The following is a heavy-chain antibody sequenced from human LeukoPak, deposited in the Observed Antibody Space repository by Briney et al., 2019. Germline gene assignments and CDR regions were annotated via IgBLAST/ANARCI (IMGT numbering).Heavy chain of an antibody. J-gene: IGHJ4*02. Sequence: GGSLRLSCAASGFTFSRYAMHWVPQAPGKGLEGVASISYDGNIKYYADSVKGRFTISRDNSKNTLYLQMSSLRPEDTALYYCATDFDDVNSNYYYIPEYWGQGVLVTVSS. CDR1: GFTFSRYA. D-gene: IGHD3-10*01. V-gene: IGHV3-30*04. CDR2: ISYDGNIK. CDR3: ATDFDDVNSNYYYIPEY.